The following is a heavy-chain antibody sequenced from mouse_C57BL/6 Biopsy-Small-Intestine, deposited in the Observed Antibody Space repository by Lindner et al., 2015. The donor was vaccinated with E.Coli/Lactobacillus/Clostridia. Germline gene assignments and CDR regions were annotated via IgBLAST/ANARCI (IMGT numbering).Heavy chain of an antibody. CDR3: ARDLWENDYGMDV. J-gene: IGHJ1*01. D-gene: IGHD1-1*01. CDR1: GYTFSTYA. CDR2: INTNTGNP. Sequence: VKVSCKASGYTFSTYAMNWVRQAPGQGLEWVGWINTNTGNPTYAQGFTGRFVFSLDTSVSTAYLQISSLKAEDTAVYYCARDLWENDYGMDVWGQGTTATVSS. V-gene: IGHV9-3*02.